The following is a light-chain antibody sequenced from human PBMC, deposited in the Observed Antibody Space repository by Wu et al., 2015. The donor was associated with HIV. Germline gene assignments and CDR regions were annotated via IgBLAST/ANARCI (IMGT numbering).Light chain of an antibody. Sequence: DIQMTQSPSTLSASVGDRVTITCRASQTISDWLAWYQQKPGTAPKVLIYRASSLESGVPSRFGGSGSGTEFTLTISSLQPDDFATYYCQQYNAFPLTFGGGTKVEVK. CDR1: QTISDW. CDR3: QQYNAFPLT. J-gene: IGKJ4*01. CDR2: RAS. V-gene: IGKV1-5*03.